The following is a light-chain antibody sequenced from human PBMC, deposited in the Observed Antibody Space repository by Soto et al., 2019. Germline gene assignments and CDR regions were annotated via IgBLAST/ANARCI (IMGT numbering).Light chain of an antibody. CDR1: QSVSSSY. Sequence: EIVLTQSPGTLSLSPGERATLSCRASQSVSSSYLAWYQQRPGQAPRLLIFGASYRATGIPDRFSGSGSGTDFTLTISRLEPEHFAVYYCQQYSSAPPEFTFGPGTKVDSK. J-gene: IGKJ3*01. CDR2: GAS. CDR3: QQYSSAPPEFT. V-gene: IGKV3-20*01.